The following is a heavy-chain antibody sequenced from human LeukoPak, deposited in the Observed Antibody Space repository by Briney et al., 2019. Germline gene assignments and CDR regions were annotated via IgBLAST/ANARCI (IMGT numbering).Heavy chain of an antibody. CDR2: IYYSGST. CDR1: GFTFSDYY. D-gene: IGHD3-10*01. J-gene: IGHJ4*02. Sequence: KTGGSLRLSCIASGFTFSDYYMSWIRQHPGKGLEWIGYIYYSGSTYYNPSLKSRVSISMDTSKNQFSLKLSSVTAADTAVYFCARDGYYGSGTYNYWGQGALVTVSS. V-gene: IGHV4-31*02. CDR3: ARDGYYGSGTYNY.